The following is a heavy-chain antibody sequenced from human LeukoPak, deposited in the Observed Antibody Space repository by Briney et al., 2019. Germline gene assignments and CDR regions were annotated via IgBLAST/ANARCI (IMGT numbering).Heavy chain of an antibody. V-gene: IGHV7-4-1*02. CDR1: GYTFTSYA. J-gene: IGHJ6*02. Sequence: ASVKVSCKASGYTFTSYAMNWVRQAPGQGLEWMGWINTNTGNPTYAQGFTGRFVFSLDTSVSTAYPQISSLKAEDTAVYYCARPILPRADYYYYYYGMDVWGQGTTVTVSS. CDR3: ARPILPRADYYYYYYGMDV. D-gene: IGHD2/OR15-2a*01. CDR2: INTNTGNP.